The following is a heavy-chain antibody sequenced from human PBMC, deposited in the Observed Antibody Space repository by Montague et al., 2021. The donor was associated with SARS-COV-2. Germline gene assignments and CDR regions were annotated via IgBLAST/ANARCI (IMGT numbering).Heavy chain of an antibody. V-gene: IGHV4-4*07. CDR3: GRGVVAATSVVDY. CDR1: GDSISSFY. Sequence: SETLSLTCTVSGDSISSFYWNWIRQPAGKGLKWIGRIYASGGTNXNPSLRSRVTMSVDTSKNQLSLKLNSVTAADTAVYYCGRGVVAATSVVDYWGRGTLVTVSS. J-gene: IGHJ4*02. CDR2: IYASGGT. D-gene: IGHD2-15*01.